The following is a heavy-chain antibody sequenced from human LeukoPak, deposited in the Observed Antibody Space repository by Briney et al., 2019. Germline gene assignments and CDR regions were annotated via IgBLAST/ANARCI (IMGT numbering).Heavy chain of an antibody. CDR3: ARLSSWLGY. Sequence: SGTLSLTCTVSGGSISSSSYYWGWIRQPPGKGLEWIGSIYYSGSTYYNPSLKSRVTISVDTSKNQFSLKLSSVTAADTGVYYCARLSSWLGYWGQGTLGTVSS. D-gene: IGHD5-12*01. V-gene: IGHV4-39*01. J-gene: IGHJ4*02. CDR1: GGSISSSSYY. CDR2: IYYSGST.